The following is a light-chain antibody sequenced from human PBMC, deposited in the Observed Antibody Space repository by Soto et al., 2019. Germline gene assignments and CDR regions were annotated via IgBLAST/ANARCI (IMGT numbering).Light chain of an antibody. Sequence: MTQSPATLSLSKGERASLSCRASQSVSSKLVWYQQKPGQAPRFLIYGASTRATGIPARFRGSGSGTEFTLTIDSLQSEDFAVYYCQQSNDWPPAFGGGTKVDIK. CDR2: GAS. J-gene: IGKJ4*01. V-gene: IGKV3-15*01. CDR3: QQSNDWPPA. CDR1: QSVSSK.